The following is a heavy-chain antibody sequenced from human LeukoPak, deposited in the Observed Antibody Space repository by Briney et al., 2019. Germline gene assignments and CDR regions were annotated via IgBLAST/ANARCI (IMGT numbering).Heavy chain of an antibody. J-gene: IGHJ3*02. CDR2: INHSGST. CDR1: GGSFSGYY. CDR3: ARGGGIVVVPAAMGYAFDI. D-gene: IGHD2-2*01. Sequence: PSETLSLTCAVYGGSFSGYYWSWIRQPPGKGQEWIGEINHSGSTNYNPSLKSRVTISVDTSKNQFSLKLSSVTAADTAVYYCARGGGIVVVPAAMGYAFDIWGQGTMVTVSS. V-gene: IGHV4-34*01.